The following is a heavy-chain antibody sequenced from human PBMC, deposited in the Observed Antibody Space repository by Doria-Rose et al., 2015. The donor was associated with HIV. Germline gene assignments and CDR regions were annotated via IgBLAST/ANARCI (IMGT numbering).Heavy chain of an antibody. CDR2: ISSSGTT. J-gene: IGHJ4*02. V-gene: IGHV4-30-4*01. CDR3: ARARNYGFPHFFDF. Sequence: VQLLESGPGLVRPSQTLSLTCTVSGDSISSGDSFWSWIRQPPGKGPEWIGYISSSGTTYYYTSLKGRLTISLDASKNQFSLNLNSVTAADTAVYYCARARNYGFPHFFDFWGQGTLVTVSS. D-gene: IGHD3-10*01. CDR1: GDSISSGDSF.